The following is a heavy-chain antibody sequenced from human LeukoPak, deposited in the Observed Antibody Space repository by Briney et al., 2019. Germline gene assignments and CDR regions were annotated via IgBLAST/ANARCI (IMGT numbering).Heavy chain of an antibody. Sequence: AETLSLTCTVSGYSISSGYYWGWIRQPPGKGLEWIGSIYHSGSTYYNPSLKRRVTISVDTSKNQFSLKLSFVTAAEPAVYYCARGPTVTTNFDYWGQGTLVTVSS. D-gene: IGHD4-17*01. CDR3: ARGPTVTTNFDY. CDR2: IYHSGST. CDR1: GYSISSGYY. J-gene: IGHJ4*02. V-gene: IGHV4-38-2*02.